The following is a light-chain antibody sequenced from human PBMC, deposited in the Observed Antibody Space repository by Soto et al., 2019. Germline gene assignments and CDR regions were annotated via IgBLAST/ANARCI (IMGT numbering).Light chain of an antibody. CDR1: QSVSSY. Sequence: DIVLTQSPGTLSLSPGERATLSCRASQSVSSYLAWYQQKPGQAPRLLIYGASSRATGIPDRFSGGGSGTDFTLTISSLEPEDFAVYYCKQYGSSSRTFGQGTKVEVK. CDR3: KQYGSSSRT. CDR2: GAS. J-gene: IGKJ1*01. V-gene: IGKV3-20*01.